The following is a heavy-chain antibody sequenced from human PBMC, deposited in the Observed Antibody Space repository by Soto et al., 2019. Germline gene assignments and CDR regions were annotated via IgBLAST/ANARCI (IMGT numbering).Heavy chain of an antibody. CDR3: ARDQTMVRGVRYYYYYDGMDV. J-gene: IGHJ6*02. CDR2: ISYDGSNK. V-gene: IGHV3-30-3*01. Sequence: GGSLRLSCAASGFTFSSYAMHWVRQAPGKGLEWVAVISYDGSNKYYADSVKGRFTISRDNSKNTLYLQMNSLRAEDTAVYYCARDQTMVRGVRYYYYYDGMDVWGQGTTVTVSS. CDR1: GFTFSSYA. D-gene: IGHD3-10*01.